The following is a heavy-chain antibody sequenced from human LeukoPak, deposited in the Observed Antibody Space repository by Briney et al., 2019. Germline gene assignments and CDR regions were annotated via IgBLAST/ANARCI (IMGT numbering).Heavy chain of an antibody. Sequence: GGSLRLSCAASGFTFSNAWMSWVRQAPGKGLEWVGRIKSKTDGGTTDYAAPVKGRFTISRDDSKNTLYLQMNSLRAEDTAVYYCARDTRDPGSYYYYYGMDVWGQGTTVTVSS. J-gene: IGHJ6*02. CDR1: GFTFSNAW. CDR2: IKSKTDGGTT. V-gene: IGHV3-15*01. D-gene: IGHD1-1*01. CDR3: ARDTRDPGSYYYYYGMDV.